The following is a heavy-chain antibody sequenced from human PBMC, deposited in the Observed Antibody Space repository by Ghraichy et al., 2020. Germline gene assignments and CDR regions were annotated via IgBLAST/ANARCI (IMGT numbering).Heavy chain of an antibody. J-gene: IGHJ4*02. CDR2: ISDSGGST. CDR3: AKGVNNLIAVAADQFDY. D-gene: IGHD6-19*01. Sequence: GGSLRLSCAASGFTFSSYAMSWVRQAPGKGLEWVSVISDSGGSTYYADSVKGRFTISRDNSKNTLYLQMNSLRAEDTAVYYCAKGVNNLIAVAADQFDYWGQGTLVTVSS. CDR1: GFTFSSYA. V-gene: IGHV3-23*01.